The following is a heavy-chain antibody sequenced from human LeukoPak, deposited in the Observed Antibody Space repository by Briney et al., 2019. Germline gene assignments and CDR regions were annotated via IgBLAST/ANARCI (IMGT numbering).Heavy chain of an antibody. CDR1: GGSLSSYY. CDR3: ARSKTSTSHTKLNWFDP. Sequence: SETLSLTCTVSGGSLSSYYWSWIRRPAGKGLEWIWRIYTGGSTNYNPSLKSRVTMSVDTSKNQYPLKLSSVTAADTAVYYCARSKTSTSHTKLNWFDPWGQGTLVTVSS. D-gene: IGHD2-2*01. CDR2: IYTGGST. V-gene: IGHV4-4*07. J-gene: IGHJ5*02.